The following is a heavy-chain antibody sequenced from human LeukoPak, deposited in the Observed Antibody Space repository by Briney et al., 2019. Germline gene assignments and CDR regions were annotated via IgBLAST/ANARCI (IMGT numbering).Heavy chain of an antibody. CDR3: AELGITMIGDV. V-gene: IGHV3-48*03. D-gene: IGHD3-10*02. CDR1: GFTFSSYE. Sequence: GGSLRLSCAASGFTFSSYEMNWVRQAPGKGLEWVSYISSSGSTIYYADSVKGRFTISRDNAKNSPYLQMNSLRAEDTAVYYCAELGITMIGDVWGKGTTVTVSS. CDR2: ISSSGSTI. J-gene: IGHJ6*04.